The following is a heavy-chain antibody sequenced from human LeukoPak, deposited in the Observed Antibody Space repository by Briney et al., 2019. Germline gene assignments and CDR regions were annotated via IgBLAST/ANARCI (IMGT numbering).Heavy chain of an antibody. Sequence: GGSLRLFCAACGFTFSDYYMSGIRQAPAKGLEGVSYISSSGSTIYYADSVKGRFTISRDNAKNSLYLQMNSLRAEDRAVYYCARGDVVLVDTAMVTPDAFDIWGQGTMVTVSS. V-gene: IGHV3-11*01. CDR2: ISSSGSTI. D-gene: IGHD5-18*01. CDR3: ARGDVVLVDTAMVTPDAFDI. CDR1: GFTFSDYY. J-gene: IGHJ3*02.